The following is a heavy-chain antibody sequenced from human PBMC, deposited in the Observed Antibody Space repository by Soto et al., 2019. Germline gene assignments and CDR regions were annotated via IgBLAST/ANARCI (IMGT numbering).Heavy chain of an antibody. CDR1: GFTFSSYS. Sequence: PGGSLRLSCEASGFTFSSYSMIWVRQAPGKGLEWVSSISTTSSYIYYADSVKGRFTISRDNAKNSLYLQMNSLRAEDTAVYYCARLLSPYCSGGSCYGDDAFDIWGQGTMVTVSS. V-gene: IGHV3-21*01. CDR3: ARLLSPYCSGGSCYGDDAFDI. J-gene: IGHJ3*02. D-gene: IGHD2-15*01. CDR2: ISTTSSYI.